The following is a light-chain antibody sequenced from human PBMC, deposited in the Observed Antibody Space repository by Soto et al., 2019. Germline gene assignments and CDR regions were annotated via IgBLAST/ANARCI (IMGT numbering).Light chain of an antibody. CDR2: DAS. Sequence: DIQVTQSPSTLSASVGDRVTITCRASQTIGTWLDWYQQKPGKAPKLLIYDASTLESGVPLRFSGSGSGTGFTLTISSLQPDDFATYYCQHYDDYSRTFGQGTKVEIK. V-gene: IGKV1-5*01. CDR1: QTIGTW. CDR3: QHYDDYSRT. J-gene: IGKJ2*02.